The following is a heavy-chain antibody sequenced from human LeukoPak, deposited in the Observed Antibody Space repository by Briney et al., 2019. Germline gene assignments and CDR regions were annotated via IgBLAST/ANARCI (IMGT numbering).Heavy chain of an antibody. V-gene: IGHV3-66*01. CDR1: GFTVSSNY. CDR2: IYSGGST. D-gene: IGHD6-19*01. J-gene: IGHJ4*02. Sequence: GGSLRLSCAASGFTVSSNYMSWVRQAPGKGLEWVSVIYSGGSTFYADSVKGRFTISRDNSKNTLYLQMNSLRAEDTAVYYCAKAYRGIAVAGTVYWGQGTLVTVSS. CDR3: AKAYRGIAVAGTVY.